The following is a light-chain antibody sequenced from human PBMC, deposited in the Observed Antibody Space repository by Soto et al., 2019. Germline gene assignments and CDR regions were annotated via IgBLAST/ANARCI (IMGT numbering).Light chain of an antibody. J-gene: IGKJ4*02. CDR1: HSVSSN. V-gene: IGKV3-15*01. CDR3: QQHNDWPPLA. CDR2: GAS. Sequence: EVVMTQSPATLSLSPGERATLSRWASHSVSSNLAWYQQKPGQAPRLLIYGASTKATAIPARFSGSGSGTEFTLTTSSLQSEDFAANYCQQHNDWPPLAFGGGTKVEIK.